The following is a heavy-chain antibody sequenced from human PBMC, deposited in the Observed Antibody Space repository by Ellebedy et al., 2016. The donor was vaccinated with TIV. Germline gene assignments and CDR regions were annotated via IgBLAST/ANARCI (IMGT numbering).Heavy chain of an antibody. V-gene: IGHV3-11*01. CDR1: GFTFSDYY. D-gene: IGHD3-10*01. CDR3: ARGWGSLWFGEANDAFDI. CDR2: ISSSGSSI. J-gene: IGHJ3*02. Sequence: GESLKISCAASGFTFSDYYMSWIRQAPGKGLEWVSYISSSGSSIYYADSVKGRFTISRDNAKNSLYLQMNSLRAEDTAVYYCARGWGSLWFGEANDAFDIWGQGTMVTVSS.